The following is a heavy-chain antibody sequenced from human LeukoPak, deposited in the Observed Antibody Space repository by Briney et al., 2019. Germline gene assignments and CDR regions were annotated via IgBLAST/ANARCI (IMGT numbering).Heavy chain of an antibody. D-gene: IGHD3-22*01. CDR3: ARVRSDGSGYYGYYFDY. Sequence: PSETLSLTCIVSGGSIGSYYWSWIRHPPGKGLEWLGHIYYSGSTDYNPSLRSRVTISVDTSKNQFSLRLSSVTAADTAVYYCARVRSDGSGYYGYYFDYWGQGTLSASPQ. J-gene: IGHJ4*02. V-gene: IGHV4-59*01. CDR1: GGSIGSYY. CDR2: IYYSGST.